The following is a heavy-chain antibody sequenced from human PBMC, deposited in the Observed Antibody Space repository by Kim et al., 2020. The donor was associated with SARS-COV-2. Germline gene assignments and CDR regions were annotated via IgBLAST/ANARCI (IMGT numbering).Heavy chain of an antibody. D-gene: IGHD1-1*01. Sequence: SETLSLTCTVSGGSISSYYWSWIRQPPGKGLEWIGYIYYSGRTNYNPSLKSRVTISVDTSKNQFSLKLSSVTAADTAVYYCARAERYYYMDVWGKGTTVT. CDR1: GGSISSYY. CDR2: IYYSGRT. J-gene: IGHJ6*03. V-gene: IGHV4-59*01. CDR3: ARAERYYYMDV.